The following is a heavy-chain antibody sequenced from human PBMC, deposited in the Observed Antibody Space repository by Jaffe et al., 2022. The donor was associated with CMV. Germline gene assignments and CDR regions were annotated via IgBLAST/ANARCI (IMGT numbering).Heavy chain of an antibody. V-gene: IGHV3-30*18. Sequence: QVQLVESGGGVVQPGRSLRLSCAASGFTFSSYGMHWVRQAPGKGLEWVAVISYDGSNKYYADSVKGRFTISRDNSKNTLYLQMNSLRAEDTAVYYCAKDLMVRGVTIDYWGQGTLVTVSS. J-gene: IGHJ4*02. CDR2: ISYDGSNK. D-gene: IGHD3-10*01. CDR1: GFTFSSYG. CDR3: AKDLMVRGVTIDY.